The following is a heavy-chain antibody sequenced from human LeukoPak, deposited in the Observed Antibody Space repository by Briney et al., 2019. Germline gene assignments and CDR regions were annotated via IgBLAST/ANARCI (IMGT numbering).Heavy chain of an antibody. Sequence: PGGSLRLSCAASGFTFTIYAMSWVRQAPGKGLEWVSGISDSGGSTDYADSVKGRFTISRDNPKNTLYLQMNSLRAEDTAVYYCARGYYDLLTGPDYWGQGTLVTVSS. CDR2: ISDSGGST. J-gene: IGHJ4*02. CDR1: GFTFTIYA. V-gene: IGHV3-23*01. CDR3: ARGYYDLLTGPDY. D-gene: IGHD3-9*01.